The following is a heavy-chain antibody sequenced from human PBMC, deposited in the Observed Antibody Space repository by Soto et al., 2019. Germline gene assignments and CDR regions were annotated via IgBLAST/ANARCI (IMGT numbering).Heavy chain of an antibody. V-gene: IGHV3-30-3*01. J-gene: IGHJ4*02. CDR3: AREGRSHGALDY. Sequence: QVQLVESGGGVVQPGRSLRLSCAASGFIFSTYAMHWVRQASGKGLEWVAVISYDGNNKYYADSVKGRFTISRDNSKNTLYLQMNSLRAEDTAVYYCAREGRSHGALDYWGQGTLVTVSS. CDR2: ISYDGNNK. CDR1: GFIFSTYA. D-gene: IGHD2-15*01.